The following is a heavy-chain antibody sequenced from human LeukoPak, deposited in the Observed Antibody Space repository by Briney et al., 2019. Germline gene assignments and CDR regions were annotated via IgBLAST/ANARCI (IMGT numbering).Heavy chain of an antibody. CDR1: GYSIGSGYF. Sequence: PSETLSLTCNVSGYSIGSGYFWGWIRQPPGKGLEWIGGVYSSGTTYYNPSLESRLTISLKTSKNQFSLKLRSVTAADTAVYYCARRPDWGYDYYMDVWGQGTTVTMSS. CDR3: ARRPDWGYDYYMDV. D-gene: IGHD3-16*01. CDR2: VYSSGTT. V-gene: IGHV4-38-2*02. J-gene: IGHJ6*03.